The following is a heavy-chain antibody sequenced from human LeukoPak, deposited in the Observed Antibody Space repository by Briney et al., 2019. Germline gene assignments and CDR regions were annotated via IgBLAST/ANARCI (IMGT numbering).Heavy chain of an antibody. D-gene: IGHD1-7*01. CDR2: ISGSGSSS. Sequence: PGGSLRLSCAASGFTFSSYAVTWVRQAPGKGLEWVSGISGSGSSSYYADSVKGRFTISRDNSKSTVFLQMNSLRAEDTAVYYCARGQQVKLNWFDPWGQGTLVTVSS. CDR1: GFTFSSYA. J-gene: IGHJ5*02. CDR3: ARGQQVKLNWFDP. V-gene: IGHV3-23*01.